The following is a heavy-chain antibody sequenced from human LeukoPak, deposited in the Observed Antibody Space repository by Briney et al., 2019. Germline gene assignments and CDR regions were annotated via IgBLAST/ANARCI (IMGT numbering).Heavy chain of an antibody. V-gene: IGHV4-34*01. Sequence: SETLSLTCAVYGGSFSGYYWSWIRQPPGKGLEWIGEINHSGSTNYNPSLKSRVTISVDTSKNQFSLKLSSVTAADTAVYYCARVRRLHIVVVTAIAYWYFDLWGRGTLVTVSS. CDR1: GGSFSGYY. CDR2: INHSGST. CDR3: ARVRRLHIVVVTAIAYWYFDL. J-gene: IGHJ2*01. D-gene: IGHD2-21*02.